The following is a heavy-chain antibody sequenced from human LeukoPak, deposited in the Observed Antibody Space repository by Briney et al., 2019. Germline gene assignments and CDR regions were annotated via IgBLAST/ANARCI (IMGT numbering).Heavy chain of an antibody. D-gene: IGHD6-13*01. J-gene: IGHJ4*02. CDR1: GGTFSSYA. V-gene: IGHV1-69*05. CDR2: IIPIFGTA. CDR3: ARSSQGNFDY. Sequence: SVKVSCKASGGTFSSYAISWVRQAPGQGLEWMGGIIPIFGTANYAQKFQGRVTMTTDTSTSTAYMELRSLRSDDTAVYYCARSSQGNFDYWGQGTLVTVSS.